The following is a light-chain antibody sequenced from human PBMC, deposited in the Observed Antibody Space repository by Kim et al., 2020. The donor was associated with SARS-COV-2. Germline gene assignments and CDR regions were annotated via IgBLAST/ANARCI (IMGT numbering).Light chain of an antibody. J-gene: IGKJ1*01. V-gene: IGKV3-20*01. CDR1: QTMPSTS. Sequence: SPGERATLSCRASQTMPSTSLGWYQQKPGQAPRLLIYGTSTRATGIPDRFSGSGSGTDFSLTISRLEADDFAVLYCQHYGSSLWTFGQGTKVDIK. CDR2: GTS. CDR3: QHYGSSLWT.